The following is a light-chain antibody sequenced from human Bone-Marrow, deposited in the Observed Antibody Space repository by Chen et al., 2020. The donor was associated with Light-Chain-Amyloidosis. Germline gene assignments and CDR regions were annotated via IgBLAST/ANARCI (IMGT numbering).Light chain of an antibody. CDR2: GSS. J-gene: IGKJ4*01. CDR3: QQYGTSPLT. V-gene: IGKV3-20*01. Sequence: EIVLTQSPCTLSLSPGEGANLSCRASQTISSNYLTWYQQKFGQAPSLLIYGSSSRATGIPDRFTGSGSGTDFTLTINRLEPEDFAMYYCQQYGTSPLTFGGGTKVEIK. CDR1: QTISSNY.